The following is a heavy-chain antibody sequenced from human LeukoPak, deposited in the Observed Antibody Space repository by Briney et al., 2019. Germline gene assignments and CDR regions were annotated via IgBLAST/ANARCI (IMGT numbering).Heavy chain of an antibody. Sequence: QPGGSLRLSCAASGSTFSSYWMTWVRQAPGKGLEWVANIKQDGGKSYYVDSVKGRFTISRENAKNSLYLQMNNLRAEDTAVYYCARDYYENIAHSHMLPFWGQGTLVTVSS. V-gene: IGHV3-7*03. CDR1: GSTFSSYW. CDR3: ARDYYENIAHSHMLPF. D-gene: IGHD1-26*01. CDR2: IKQDGGKS. J-gene: IGHJ4*02.